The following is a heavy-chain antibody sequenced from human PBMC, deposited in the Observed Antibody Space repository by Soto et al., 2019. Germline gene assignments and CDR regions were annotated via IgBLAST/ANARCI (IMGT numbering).Heavy chain of an antibody. V-gene: IGHV1-69*08. CDR1: GDTFSSYT. J-gene: IGHJ4*02. CDR3: AREEYYYGSGAFFDY. Sequence: QVQLVQSGAEVKKRGSSVKVSCKAYGDTFSSYTISWVRQAPGQGLEWMGRIIPILGIANYAQKFQGRVTITADKSTSTAYMVLSSLRSEDTAVYYCAREEYYYGSGAFFDYWGQGTLVTVSS. CDR2: IIPILGIA. D-gene: IGHD3-10*01.